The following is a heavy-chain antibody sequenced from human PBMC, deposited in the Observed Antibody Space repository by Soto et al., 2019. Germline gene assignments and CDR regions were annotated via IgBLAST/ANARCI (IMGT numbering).Heavy chain of an antibody. CDR1: GFTFTSSA. V-gene: IGHV1-58*02. J-gene: IGHJ4*02. CDR3: AAAKNVWGSHYDFWSGGTYYFDY. Sequence: QMQLVQSGPEVKKPGTSVKVSCKASGFTFTSSAMQWVRQARGQRLEWIGWIVVGSGNTNYAQKFQERVTITRDMTTSTAYMELSSLRSEDTAVYYCAAAKNVWGSHYDFWSGGTYYFDYWGQGTLVTVSS. CDR2: IVVGSGNT. D-gene: IGHD3-3*01.